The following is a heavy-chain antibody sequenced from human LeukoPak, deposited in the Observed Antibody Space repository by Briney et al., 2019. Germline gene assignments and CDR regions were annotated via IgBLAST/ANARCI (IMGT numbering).Heavy chain of an antibody. CDR2: INHSGST. J-gene: IGHJ6*03. Sequence: PSETLSLTCTVHGEFFGGSYWNWIRQSPGKGLEWIGEINHSGSTNYNPSLKSRVTISVDTSKNQFSLKLSSVTAADTAVYYCARGRKRHLHYYYYYMDVWGKGTTVTVSS. CDR1: GEFFGGSY. CDR3: ARGRKRHLHYYYYYMDV. V-gene: IGHV4-34*01. D-gene: IGHD1-14*01.